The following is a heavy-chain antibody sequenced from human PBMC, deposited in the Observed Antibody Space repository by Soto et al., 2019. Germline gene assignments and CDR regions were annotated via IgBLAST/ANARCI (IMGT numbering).Heavy chain of an antibody. J-gene: IGHJ3*01. CDR2: ISAHTGSS. V-gene: IGHV1-18*01. Sequence: QVQLVQSGAEVKKPGASVKVSCKASGYTFTSSGMSWVRQAPGQGREWMGWISAHTGSSEYAQRFQGRVTMTTDRSTSTADMELRSLRSDDTAVYYCARAFFDQGSDSRGYSFDAFDFWGPGTLVTVSS. CDR1: GYTFTSSG. D-gene: IGHD3-22*01. CDR3: ARAFFDQGSDSRGYSFDAFDF.